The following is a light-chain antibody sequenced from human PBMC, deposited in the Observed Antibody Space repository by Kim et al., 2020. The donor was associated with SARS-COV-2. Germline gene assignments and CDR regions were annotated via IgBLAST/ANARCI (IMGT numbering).Light chain of an antibody. CDR3: QVWDRSSDHYV. CDR2: YDS. J-gene: IGLJ1*01. V-gene: IGLV3-21*04. Sequence: SYELTQPPSVSVAPGKTASITCGGNNIGSKSVHWYQQKPGQAPVLVIYYDSDRPSGIPERFSGSNSGNTATLTISRVEAGDEADYYCQVWDRSSDHYVFGTGTKVTVL. CDR1: NIGSKS.